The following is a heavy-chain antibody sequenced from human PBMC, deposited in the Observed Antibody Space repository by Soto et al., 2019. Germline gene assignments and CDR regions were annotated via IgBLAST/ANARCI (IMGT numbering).Heavy chain of an antibody. CDR2: TRNKANTYTT. CDR1: GFTFSDHY. V-gene: IGHV3-72*01. CDR3: ARGTPVTPPSWDY. D-gene: IGHD4-17*01. Sequence: GGSLRLSCAASGFTFSDHYMDWVRQAPGKGLEWVGRTRNKANTYTTEYAASVKGRFTISRDDSKNSLYLQMNSLKTEDTAVYYCARGTPVTPPSWDYWGQGTLVTVSS. J-gene: IGHJ4*02.